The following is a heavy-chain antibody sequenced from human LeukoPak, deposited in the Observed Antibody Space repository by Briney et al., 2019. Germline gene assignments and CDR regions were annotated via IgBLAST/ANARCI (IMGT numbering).Heavy chain of an antibody. CDR2: INHSGST. CDR1: GGSLTFYY. V-gene: IGHV4-34*01. CDR3: ARGRSSGLSSSIDY. J-gene: IGHJ4*02. Sequence: SETLSLTCAVYGGSLTFYYWSWIRQPPGKGLEWIGEINHSGSTNYNPSLKSRVTISLDTSRNQFSLRLRSVTAADTAIYYCARGRSSGLSSSIDYRGQGSLVAVSS. D-gene: IGHD6-19*01.